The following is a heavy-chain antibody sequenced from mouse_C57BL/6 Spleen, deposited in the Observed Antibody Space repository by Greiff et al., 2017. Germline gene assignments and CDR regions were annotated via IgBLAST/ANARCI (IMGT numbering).Heavy chain of an antibody. J-gene: IGHJ3*01. CDR1: GYTFTSYW. D-gene: IGHD2-2*01. Sequence: VQLQQSGTVLARPGASVKMSCKTSGYTFTSYWMHWVKQRPGQGLEWIGAIYPGNSDTSYNQKFKGKAKLTAVTSASTAYLELSSLTNEDSAVYYGTRAMTMVTTTGFADWGQGTLVTVSA. CDR3: TRAMTMVTTTGFAD. CDR2: IYPGNSDT. V-gene: IGHV1-5*01.